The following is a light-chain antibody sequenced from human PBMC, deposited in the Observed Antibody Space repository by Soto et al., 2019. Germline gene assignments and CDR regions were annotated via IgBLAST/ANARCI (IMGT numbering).Light chain of an antibody. V-gene: IGKV1-27*01. J-gene: IGKJ1*01. CDR3: QKYDSAPT. Sequence: DIQMTQSPSSLSASVGDRVTITCRPSRGMGNALAWYQQKPGTVPKLLINSASTLQSGVPSRFSGSGSGTDFTLTISSLQHEDVASYYCQKYDSAPTFGPGTKVEIK. CDR1: RGMGNA. CDR2: SAS.